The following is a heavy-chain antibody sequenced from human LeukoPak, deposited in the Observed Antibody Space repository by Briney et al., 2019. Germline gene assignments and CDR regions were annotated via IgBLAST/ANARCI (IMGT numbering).Heavy chain of an antibody. CDR1: GFTFSGYE. Sequence: GGSLRLSCAASGFTFSGYEMNWVRQAPGKGLEWVSYISSSGDNIYYADSMKGRFTISRDNAKNSLYLQMNSLRAEDTAVYYCARVTTGYSSGFYSYYFDYWGQGTLVTVSS. D-gene: IGHD6-19*01. CDR3: ARVTTGYSSGFYSYYFDY. CDR2: ISSSGDNI. V-gene: IGHV3-48*03. J-gene: IGHJ4*02.